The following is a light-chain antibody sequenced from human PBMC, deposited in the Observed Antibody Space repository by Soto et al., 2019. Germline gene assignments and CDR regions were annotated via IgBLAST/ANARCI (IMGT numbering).Light chain of an antibody. J-gene: IGKJ4*01. Sequence: VLTQSAATLSLSPGERATLSCRASQSLSRFLAWYQQKPGQAPRLLIYGASNRATGVPARFSGSGSGTDFTLTISSLEPEDFAVYYCQQRTNWLTFGGGTKVDIK. V-gene: IGKV3-11*01. CDR3: QQRTNWLT. CDR2: GAS. CDR1: QSLSRF.